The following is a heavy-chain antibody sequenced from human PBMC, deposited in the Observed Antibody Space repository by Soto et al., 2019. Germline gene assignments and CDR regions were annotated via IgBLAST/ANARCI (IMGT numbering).Heavy chain of an antibody. J-gene: IGHJ4*02. CDR3: ARDFDPDYYGSGSPSLADDY. D-gene: IGHD3-10*01. CDR1: GFTFSSYD. V-gene: IGHV3-13*01. CDR2: IGTAGDT. Sequence: GGSLRLSCAASGFTFSSYDMHWVRQATGKGLEWVSAIGTAGDTYYPGSVKGRFTISRENAKNSLYLQMNSLRAEDTAVYYCARDFDPDYYGSGSPSLADDYWGQGTLVTVSS.